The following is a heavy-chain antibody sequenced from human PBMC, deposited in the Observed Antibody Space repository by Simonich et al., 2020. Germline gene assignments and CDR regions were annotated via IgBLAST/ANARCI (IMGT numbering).Heavy chain of an antibody. J-gene: IGHJ3*02. V-gene: IGHV3-74*01. D-gene: IGHD4-4*01. CDR1: GFTFSSYW. CDR3: ARDYSNYDAFDI. Sequence: EVQLVESGGGLVQPGGSLRLSCAASGFTFSSYWMHWVRQAPGKGVVGVSRIKSDGSSTSYADSVKCRLTISRDNAKNTLYLQMNSLRAEDTAVYYCARDYSNYDAFDIWGQGTMVTVSS. CDR2: IKSDGSST.